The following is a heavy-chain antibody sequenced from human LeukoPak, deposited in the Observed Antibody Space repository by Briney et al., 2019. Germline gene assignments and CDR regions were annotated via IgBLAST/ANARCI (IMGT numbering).Heavy chain of an antibody. Sequence: PGGSLRLSCAASGFTVVSSNYMSWVRHAPGKGLEWVSVIYSGGSTYYADSVKGRFAISRDNSKNTLYLQMNSLRAEDTAVYYCARGRYCSSTSCYYYFDYWGQETLVTVSS. CDR3: ARGRYCSSTSCYYYFDY. CDR1: GFTVVSSNY. D-gene: IGHD2-2*01. V-gene: IGHV3-53*01. J-gene: IGHJ4*02. CDR2: IYSGGST.